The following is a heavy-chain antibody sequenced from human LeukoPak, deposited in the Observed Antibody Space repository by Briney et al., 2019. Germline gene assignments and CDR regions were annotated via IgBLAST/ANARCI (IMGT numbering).Heavy chain of an antibody. D-gene: IGHD2-2*01. CDR3: ATPRDCSSTSCYAVLFDY. Sequence: ASVKVSCKASGYTFTNFDINWVRQAPGQGLEWMGWVSAYNGDTNYAQKVQGRVSMTTDTSTSTAYMELRSLRSDDTAVYYCATPRDCSSTSCYAVLFDYWGQGTLVTVSS. V-gene: IGHV1-18*01. J-gene: IGHJ4*02. CDR1: GYTFTNFD. CDR2: VSAYNGDT.